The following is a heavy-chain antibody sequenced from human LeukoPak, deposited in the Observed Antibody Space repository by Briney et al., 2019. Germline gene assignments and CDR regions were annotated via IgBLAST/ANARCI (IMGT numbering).Heavy chain of an antibody. CDR3: ARESGDIVATIFDY. Sequence: PSETLSLTCTVSGGSLSSGDYYWSWIRQPPGKGLEWIGYIYYGGSTYYNASLKSRVTISVDTSKNQFSLKLSSVTAADTAVYYCARESGDIVATIFDYWGQGTLVTVSS. D-gene: IGHD5-12*01. V-gene: IGHV4-30-4*08. J-gene: IGHJ4*02. CDR2: IYYGGST. CDR1: GGSLSSGDYY.